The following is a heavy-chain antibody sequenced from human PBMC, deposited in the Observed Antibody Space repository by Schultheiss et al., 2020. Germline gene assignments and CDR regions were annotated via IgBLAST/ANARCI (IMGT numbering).Heavy chain of an antibody. CDR3: AKAYCSSTSCYRYYYYGMDV. CDR1: GFTFSNYG. Sequence: GGSLRLSCAASGFTFSNYGMHWVRQAPGKGLEWVSYISRYSSTIYYANSMKGRFTISRDNSKNTLYLQMNSLRAEDTAVYYCAKAYCSSTSCYRYYYYGMDVWGQGTTVTVSS. V-gene: IGHV3-48*01. D-gene: IGHD2-2*02. CDR2: ISRYSSTI. J-gene: IGHJ6*02.